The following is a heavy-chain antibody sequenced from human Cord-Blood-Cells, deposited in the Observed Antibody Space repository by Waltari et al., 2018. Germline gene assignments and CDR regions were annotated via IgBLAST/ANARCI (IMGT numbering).Heavy chain of an antibody. V-gene: IGHV1-24*01. D-gene: IGHD4-17*01. J-gene: IGHJ5*02. CDR1: GYTLTELS. CDR2: FDPEDGET. CDR3: ATVDYGDYVARYSGFDP. Sequence: QVQLVQSGAEVKKPGASVKVSCKVSGYTLTELSMPWVRQATGKGLEWMGGFDPEDGETIYAQKFQGRVTMTEDTSTDTAYMELSSLRSEDTAVYYCATVDYGDYVARYSGFDPWGQGTLVTVSS.